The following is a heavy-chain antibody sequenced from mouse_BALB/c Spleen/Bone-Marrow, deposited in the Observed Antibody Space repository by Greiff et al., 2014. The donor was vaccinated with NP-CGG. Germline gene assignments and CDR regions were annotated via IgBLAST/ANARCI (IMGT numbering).Heavy chain of an antibody. CDR3: ARNGNDGAWFAY. CDR2: IDPANGNT. CDR1: GFNIKDTY. J-gene: IGHJ3*01. D-gene: IGHD2-2*01. V-gene: IGHV14-3*02. Sequence: EVQLQQSGAELVKPGASVKLSCTASGFNIKDTYMHWVKQRPEQGLEWIGRIDPANGNTKYDPKFQGKATITADTSSNTAYLQRSSLTSEDTAVYYCARNGNDGAWFAYWGQGTLVTVSA.